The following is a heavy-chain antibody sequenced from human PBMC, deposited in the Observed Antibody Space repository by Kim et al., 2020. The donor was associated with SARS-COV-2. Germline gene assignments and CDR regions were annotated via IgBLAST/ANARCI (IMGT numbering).Heavy chain of an antibody. CDR1: GGSISSYY. CDR3: ARAEAPTGVPYHFHY. J-gene: IGHJ4*02. D-gene: IGHD7-27*01. V-gene: IGHV4-59*13. Sequence: SETLSLTCTVSGGSISSYYWSWVRQPPGKGLEWIGYIYYTGSTNYNPSLKSRVTISVDTSKNQFSLKLSSVTAADTAVYYCARAEAPTGVPYHFHYWGQGTLVTVSS. CDR2: IYYTGST.